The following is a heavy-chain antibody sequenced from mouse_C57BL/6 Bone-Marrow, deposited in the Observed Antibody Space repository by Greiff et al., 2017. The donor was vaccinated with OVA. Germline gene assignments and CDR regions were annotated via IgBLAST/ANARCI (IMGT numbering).Heavy chain of an antibody. CDR1: GYTFTSYW. V-gene: IGHV1-64*01. J-gene: IGHJ2*01. CDR3: ARPNYYGRDFDY. CDR2: LHPNSGSN. Sequence: QVQLQQPGAELVKPGASVKLSCTASGYTFTSYWMHWVKQRPGQGLEWIGMLHPNSGSNNYTEKFNSQATLTVDKSSSTSYMQLRSLTSENSAVYYCARPNYYGRDFDYWGQGTTLTVSS. D-gene: IGHD1-1*01.